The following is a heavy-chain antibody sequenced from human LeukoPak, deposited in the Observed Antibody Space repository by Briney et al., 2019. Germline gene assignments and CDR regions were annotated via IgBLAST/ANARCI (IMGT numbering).Heavy chain of an antibody. CDR2: INSDGRST. CDR1: GFTFSSYW. CDR3: VRDRKSTLFYYYYGMDV. V-gene: IGHV3-74*01. Sequence: QPGGSLRLSCAASGFTFSSYWMHWVRQAPGKGLVWVSRINSDGRSTNYADSVKGRFTISRDNSKNTLYLQMNSLRAEDTAVYYCVRDRKSTLFYYYYGMDVWGQGTTVTVSS. J-gene: IGHJ6*02. D-gene: IGHD3-10*01.